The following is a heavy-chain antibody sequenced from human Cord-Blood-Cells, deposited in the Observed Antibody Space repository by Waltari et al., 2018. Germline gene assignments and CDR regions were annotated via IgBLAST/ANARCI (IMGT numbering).Heavy chain of an antibody. CDR2: INPILGIA. CDR1: GGTFSSYA. V-gene: IGHV1-69*09. J-gene: IGHJ1*01. Sequence: QVQLVQLWDEVKKHGSSVKVSCRADGGTFSSYATSWVRQAPGQGLEWRGRINPILGIANYAQKFQVRVTITADKPTSTAYMELSSLRSEDTAVYYCAGNSSSWTTIEYFQHWGQGTLVTVSS. D-gene: IGHD6-13*01. CDR3: AGNSSSWTTIEYFQH.